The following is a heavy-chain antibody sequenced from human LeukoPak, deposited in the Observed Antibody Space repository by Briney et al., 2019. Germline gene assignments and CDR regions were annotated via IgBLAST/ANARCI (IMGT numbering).Heavy chain of an antibody. J-gene: IGHJ4*02. CDR2: IYYIVGT. CDR3: AGANDYGDHRTIFDY. V-gene: IGHV4-59*01. Sequence: PSETLSLTCTVSGGSTSSYYSSWIRPPPGKGLEWIWHIYYIVGTNYNPSLKSRVTISVPTSTTQFSLNLSSVTCAATTGYYCAGANDYGDHRTIFDYWGQGTLVTVSS. D-gene: IGHD4-17*01. CDR1: GGSTSSYY.